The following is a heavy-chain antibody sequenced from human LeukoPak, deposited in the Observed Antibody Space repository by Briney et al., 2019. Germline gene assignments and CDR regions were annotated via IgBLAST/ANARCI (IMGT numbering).Heavy chain of an antibody. CDR3: AKDLSSMIVVVIDYYFDY. Sequence: GGSLRLSCAVSGFTFRTYWMHWVRQVPGEGLVWVSRINEDGSITNYADSVKGRFSISRDNAKNTLYLQMNSLRAEDTAVYYCAKDLSSMIVVVIDYYFDYWGQGTLVTVSS. CDR1: GFTFRTYW. J-gene: IGHJ4*02. V-gene: IGHV3-74*01. CDR2: INEDGSIT. D-gene: IGHD3-22*01.